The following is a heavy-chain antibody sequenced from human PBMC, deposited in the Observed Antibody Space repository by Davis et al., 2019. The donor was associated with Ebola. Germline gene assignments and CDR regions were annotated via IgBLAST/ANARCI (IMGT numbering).Heavy chain of an antibody. CDR3: ARAQFPTTSDH. CDR1: GGTFSDYT. V-gene: IGHV1-18*01. CDR2: INPHNGNT. D-gene: IGHD1-1*01. J-gene: IGHJ4*02. Sequence: AASVKVSCKASGGTFSDYTFSWVRQAPGQGLEWMGWINPHNGNTNYAQNVQGRVTMTTDTSTSTAYMEVGILRSDDTAVYYCARAQFPTTSDHWGQGTLVTVSS.